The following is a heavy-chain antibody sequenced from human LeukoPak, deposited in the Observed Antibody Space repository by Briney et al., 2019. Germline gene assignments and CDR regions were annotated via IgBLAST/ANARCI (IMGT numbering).Heavy chain of an antibody. CDR2: IIPILGIA. CDR1: GGTFSSYA. J-gene: IGHJ4*02. D-gene: IGHD5-24*01. V-gene: IGHV1-69*04. CDR3: ARDQGRDGYNY. Sequence: SVKVSCKASGGTFSSYAISWVRQAPGQGLEWMGRIIPILGIANYAQKFQGRVTITADKSTSTACMELSSLRSEDTAVYYCARDQGRDGYNYWGQGTLVTVSS.